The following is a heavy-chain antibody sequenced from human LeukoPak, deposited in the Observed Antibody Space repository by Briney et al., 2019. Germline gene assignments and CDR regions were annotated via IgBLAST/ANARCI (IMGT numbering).Heavy chain of an antibody. Sequence: ASVKVSCKVSGYTLTELSMHWVRQAPGKGLEWMGGFDPEDGETIYAQKFQGRVTMTRDTSTSTVYMELSSLRSEDTAVYYCARRYCSSTSCFRSPGGVGMDVWGQGTTVTVSS. J-gene: IGHJ6*02. D-gene: IGHD2-2*01. V-gene: IGHV1-24*01. CDR3: ARRYCSSTSCFRSPGGVGMDV. CDR1: GYTLTELS. CDR2: FDPEDGET.